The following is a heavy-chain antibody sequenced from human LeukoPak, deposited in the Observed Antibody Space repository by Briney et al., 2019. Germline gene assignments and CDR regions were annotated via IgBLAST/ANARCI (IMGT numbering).Heavy chain of an antibody. V-gene: IGHV5-51*01. CDR2: IYPGDSGP. CDR1: GYSFTSYC. J-gene: IGHJ3*01. D-gene: IGHD1-26*01. CDR3: GMSGDRVPLQDDVFDV. Sequence: GESLKISCKVSGYSFTSYCIGWVRQMPGKGLEWMGIIYPGDSGPTYSPSFQGQVTISLDKSINTAYLPWSSLQASDTAMYYCGMSGDRVPLQDDVFDVWGQGTMVTVST.